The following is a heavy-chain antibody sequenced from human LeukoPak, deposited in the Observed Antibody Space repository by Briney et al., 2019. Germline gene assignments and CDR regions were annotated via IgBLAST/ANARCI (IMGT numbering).Heavy chain of an antibody. CDR3: ARYGFYCSSTSCYIFDN. Sequence: PGGSLRLSCAASGFTFYDYGMSWVRQAPAKGLEWVSGINWNGGTIGYADSAKGRFTISRDNAKNSLYLQMNSLRAEDTALYYCARYGFYCSSTSCYIFDNWGQGTLVTVSS. D-gene: IGHD2-2*02. CDR2: INWNGGTI. J-gene: IGHJ4*02. CDR1: GFTFYDYG. V-gene: IGHV3-20*04.